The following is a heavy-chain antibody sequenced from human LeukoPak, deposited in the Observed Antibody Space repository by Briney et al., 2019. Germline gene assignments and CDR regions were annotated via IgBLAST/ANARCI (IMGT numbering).Heavy chain of an antibody. D-gene: IGHD6-19*01. CDR3: ARGGGSGRWGSAFDM. Sequence: GGSLRLSCAASGFTFDDYAMHWVRQAPGKGLEWVSGISWSSDNIDYADSVKGRFTISRDNAENSLFLQMNSLRDEDTAVYYCARGGGSGRWGSAFDMWGQGTMVTVSS. J-gene: IGHJ3*02. V-gene: IGHV3-9*01. CDR1: GFTFDDYA. CDR2: ISWSSDNI.